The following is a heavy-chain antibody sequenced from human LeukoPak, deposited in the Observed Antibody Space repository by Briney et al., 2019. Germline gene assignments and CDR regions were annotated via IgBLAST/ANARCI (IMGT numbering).Heavy chain of an antibody. D-gene: IGHD6-19*01. CDR1: GFTFSSYG. CDR3: AGSIAVAGTIDY. CDR2: IWYDGSNK. J-gene: IGHJ4*02. Sequence: PGRSLRLSCAASGFTFSSYGMHWVRQALGKGLEWVAVIWYDGSNKYYADSVKGRFTISRDNSKNTLYLQMSSLRAEDTAVYYCAGSIAVAGTIDYWGQGTLVTVSS. V-gene: IGHV3-33*01.